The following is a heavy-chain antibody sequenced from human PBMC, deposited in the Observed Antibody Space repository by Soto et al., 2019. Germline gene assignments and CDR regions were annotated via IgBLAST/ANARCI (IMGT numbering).Heavy chain of an antibody. CDR2: IIPIFRTL. V-gene: IGHV1-69*01. Sequence: QAQVVQSGPEVTKPGSSVKVSCRASEDIFSSSGFSWVRQAPGLGLEWMGGIIPIFRTLTYTEKFQARVRIAADESTNTVYLDLSSLTSEDTAVYYCVRDRRIYYSDPHDEFVASDYEVWGQGTMVSVSS. CDR1: EDIFSSSG. D-gene: IGHD3-22*01. CDR3: VRDRRIYYSDPHDEFVASDYEV. J-gene: IGHJ3*01.